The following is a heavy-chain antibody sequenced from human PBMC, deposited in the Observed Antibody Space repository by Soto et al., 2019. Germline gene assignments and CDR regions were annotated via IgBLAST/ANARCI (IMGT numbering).Heavy chain of an antibody. D-gene: IGHD2-2*01. Sequence: GGSLRLSCAASGFTFSSYAMSWVRQAPGKGLEWVSAISGSGGSTYYADSVKGRFTISRDNSKNTLYLQMNSLRAEDTAVYYCAKDATWGYQLLFSGREIYYYYMDVWGKGTTVTVSS. CDR1: GFTFSSYA. J-gene: IGHJ6*03. V-gene: IGHV3-23*01. CDR2: ISGSGGST. CDR3: AKDATWGYQLLFSGREIYYYYMDV.